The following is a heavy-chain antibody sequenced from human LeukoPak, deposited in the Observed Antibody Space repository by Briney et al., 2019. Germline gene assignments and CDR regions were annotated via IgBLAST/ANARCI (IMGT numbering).Heavy chain of an antibody. CDR1: GFTFSDYW. V-gene: IGHV3-7*01. D-gene: IGHD3-10*01. Sequence: GGSLRLSCVASGFTFSDYWMTWVRQAPGKGLEWVANIKEDGSVRYYVDSLKGRSTISRDNAKNSLYLQLNSLRAEDTAVYYCATEGTDGRGSFGWFDTWGQGTLVTVSS. CDR2: IKEDGSVR. CDR3: ATEGTDGRGSFGWFDT. J-gene: IGHJ5*02.